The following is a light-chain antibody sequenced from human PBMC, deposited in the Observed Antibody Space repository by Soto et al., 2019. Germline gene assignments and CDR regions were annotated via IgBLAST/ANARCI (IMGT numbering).Light chain of an antibody. Sequence: QAVLTQSPSASASLGASVKLTCTLSSGHSTYDIAWHQQQPQKGPRYLMKVKSDGSHTKGDGIPHRFSGSSSGTERYLTISGLQSEDDADYYCQTCGTDYRVFGGGTKLTVL. CDR2: VKSDGSH. J-gene: IGLJ2*01. V-gene: IGLV4-69*01. CDR3: QTCGTDYRV. CDR1: SGHSTYD.